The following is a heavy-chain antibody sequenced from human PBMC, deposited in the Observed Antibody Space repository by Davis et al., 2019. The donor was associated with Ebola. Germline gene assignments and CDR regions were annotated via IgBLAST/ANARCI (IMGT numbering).Heavy chain of an antibody. D-gene: IGHD3-10*01. CDR2: IVVGSGNT. Sequence: SVKVSCKASGFTFTSSAMQWVRQARGQRLEWIGWIVVGSGNTNYAQKFQERVTITRDMSTSTAYMELSSLRSEDTAVYYCAFTSGDYYGMDVWGQGTTVTVSS. V-gene: IGHV1-58*02. J-gene: IGHJ6*02. CDR1: GFTFTSSA. CDR3: AFTSGDYYGMDV.